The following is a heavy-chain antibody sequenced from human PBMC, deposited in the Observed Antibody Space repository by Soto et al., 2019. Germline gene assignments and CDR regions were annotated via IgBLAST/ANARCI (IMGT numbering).Heavy chain of an antibody. V-gene: IGHV3-23*01. Sequence: GGSLRLSCAASGFTFSSYAMSWVRQTPGKGLEWVSTLSGSGGSTYYADSVRGQFTISRDNSKSTLDLQMNSLRAEDTAVYYCAKDSPAIDYWGQETLLTVSS. CDR3: AKDSPAIDY. CDR2: LSGSGGST. J-gene: IGHJ4*02. CDR1: GFTFSSYA.